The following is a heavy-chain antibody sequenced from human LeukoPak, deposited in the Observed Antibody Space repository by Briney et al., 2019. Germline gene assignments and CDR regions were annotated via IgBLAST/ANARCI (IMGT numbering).Heavy chain of an antibody. D-gene: IGHD4-17*01. J-gene: IGHJ3*02. CDR1: GGSISSSNW. V-gene: IGHV4-4*02. Sequence: PSGTLSLTCAVSGGSISSSNWWSWVRQPPGKGLEWIGEIYHSGSTNYNPSLKSRVTISVDKSKNQFSLKLSSVTDADTAVYYCARDSLTTVTTYDAFDIWGQGTMVTVSS. CDR2: IYHSGST. CDR3: ARDSLTTVTTYDAFDI.